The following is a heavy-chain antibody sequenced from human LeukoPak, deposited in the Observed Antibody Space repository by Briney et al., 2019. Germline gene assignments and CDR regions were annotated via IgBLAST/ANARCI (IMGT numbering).Heavy chain of an antibody. CDR3: AKGPLRGTAAAIDY. CDR1: GFTFNNYG. J-gene: IGHJ4*02. Sequence: GKPLRLSCAASGFTFNNYGMHWVRQAPGKGLEWVAVISYDGRNKHYPDSVKGRFTISRDISTDTLWLQMDSLRTEDTAVYYCAKGPLRGTAAAIDYWGQGTLVTVSS. D-gene: IGHD2-2*01. V-gene: IGHV3-30*18. CDR2: ISYDGRNK.